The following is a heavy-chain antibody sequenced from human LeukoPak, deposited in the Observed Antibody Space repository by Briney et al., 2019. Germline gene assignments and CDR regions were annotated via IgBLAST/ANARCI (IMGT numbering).Heavy chain of an antibody. J-gene: IGHJ4*02. CDR2: IYYSGST. Sequence: SETLSLTCTVSGGSISSYYWSWIRQPPGKGLEWIGYIYYSGSTNYNPSLKSRVTISVDTSKNQFSLKLSSVTAADTAVYYCARTSRTATVDYWGQGTLVTVSS. V-gene: IGHV4-59*01. CDR3: ARTSRTATVDY. CDR1: GGSISSYY. D-gene: IGHD2-21*02.